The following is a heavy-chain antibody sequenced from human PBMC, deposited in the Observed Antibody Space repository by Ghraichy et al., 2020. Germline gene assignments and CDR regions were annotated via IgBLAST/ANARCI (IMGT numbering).Heavy chain of an antibody. D-gene: IGHD5-18*01. J-gene: IGHJ5*02. CDR2: IYYSGST. Sequence: SETLSLTCTVSGGSISSSSYYWGWIRQPPGKGLEWIGSIYYSGSTYYNPSLKSRVTISVDTSKNQFSLKLSSVTAADTAVYYCAKTAMVETNWFDPWGQGTLVTVSS. V-gene: IGHV4-39*01. CDR1: GGSISSSSYY. CDR3: AKTAMVETNWFDP.